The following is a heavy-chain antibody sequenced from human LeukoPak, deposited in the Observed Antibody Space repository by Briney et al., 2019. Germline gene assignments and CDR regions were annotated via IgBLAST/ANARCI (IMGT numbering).Heavy chain of an antibody. D-gene: IGHD6-19*01. Sequence: GGSLRLSCAASGFTFGTYIMNWVRQAPGKGLVWVSRINSDGSSTSYADSVKGRFTISRDNAKNTLYLQMNSLRAEDTAVYYCARVSLAVAGYDYWGQGTLVTVSS. V-gene: IGHV3-74*01. CDR3: ARVSLAVAGYDY. CDR2: INSDGSST. CDR1: GFTFGTYI. J-gene: IGHJ4*02.